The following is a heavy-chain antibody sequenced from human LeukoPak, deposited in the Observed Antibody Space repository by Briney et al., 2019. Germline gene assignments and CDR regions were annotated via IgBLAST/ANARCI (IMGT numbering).Heavy chain of an antibody. V-gene: IGHV3-23*01. D-gene: IGHD2-2*01. J-gene: IGHJ4*02. Sequence: GGSLRLSCAASGFIFSDYAMTWVRQAPGKGLEWVSTISGSGGTTYYADSVKGRFTISRDNSKNTLYLQMNSLRAEDTAVYYCASRIVVEPAAIPHAFDYWGQGTLVTVSS. CDR1: GFIFSDYA. CDR3: ASRIVVEPAAIPHAFDY. CDR2: ISGSGGTT.